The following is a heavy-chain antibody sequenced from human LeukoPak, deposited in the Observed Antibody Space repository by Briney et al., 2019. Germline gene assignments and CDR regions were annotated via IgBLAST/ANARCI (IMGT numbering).Heavy chain of an antibody. CDR1: GFTFSSYS. D-gene: IGHD5-18*01. CDR2: ISSSSSYI. Sequence: PGGSLRLSCAASGFTFSSYSMNWVRQAPGKGLEWVSSISSSSSYIYYADSVKGRFTISRDNAKNSLYLQMSSLRAEDTAVYYCARDRAMVIYDAFDIWGQGTMVTVSS. J-gene: IGHJ3*02. CDR3: ARDRAMVIYDAFDI. V-gene: IGHV3-21*01.